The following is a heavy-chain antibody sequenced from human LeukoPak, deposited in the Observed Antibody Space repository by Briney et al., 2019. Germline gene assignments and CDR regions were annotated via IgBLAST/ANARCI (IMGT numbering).Heavy chain of an antibody. CDR2: MYYSGST. CDR3: ARQRYFDWLPDY. D-gene: IGHD3-9*01. Sequence: PSETLSLTCTVSGGSISSSNYYWGWIRQPPGTGLEWIGSMYYSGSTYYNPSLKSRVTISADTSKNQFSLKLSSVTAADTAVYYCARQRYFDWLPDYRGQGTLVTVSS. CDR1: GGSISSSNYY. V-gene: IGHV4-39*01. J-gene: IGHJ4*02.